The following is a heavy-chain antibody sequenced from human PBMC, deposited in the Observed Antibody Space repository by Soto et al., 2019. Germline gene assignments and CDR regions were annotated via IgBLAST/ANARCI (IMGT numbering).Heavy chain of an antibody. D-gene: IGHD6-25*01. CDR2: ISYDGSSK. V-gene: IGHV3-30*18. J-gene: IGHJ4*02. Sequence: QVQLVESGGGVVQPGGSLRLSCEGSGFTFNSYGMHWVRQAPGKGLEWVAVISYDGSSKYYADSLRGRFTISRDNSNNRLYLQMNSLRAEDTAIYYCAKDGTTVIAALSRLEDWGQGTQVTVSP. CDR3: AKDGTTVIAALSRLED. CDR1: GFTFNSYG.